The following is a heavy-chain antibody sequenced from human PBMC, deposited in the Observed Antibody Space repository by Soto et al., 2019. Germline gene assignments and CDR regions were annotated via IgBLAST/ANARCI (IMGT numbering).Heavy chain of an antibody. CDR3: AKGPISTYGMDV. J-gene: IGHJ6*02. CDR1: GFTFSSYA. CDR2: IYSSGDRI. Sequence: SLRLSCAASGFTFSSYAMSWVRQAPGKGLEWVSSIYSSGDRIYYADSVKGRFTISRDNSKNTLYLQMNSLGAEDTAVYFCAKGPISTYGMDVWGQGTTVTVSS. V-gene: IGHV3-23*01. D-gene: IGHD3-3*01.